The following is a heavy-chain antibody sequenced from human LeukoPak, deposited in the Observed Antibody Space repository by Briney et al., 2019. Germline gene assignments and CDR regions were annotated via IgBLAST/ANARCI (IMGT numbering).Heavy chain of an antibody. V-gene: IGHV4-59*01. CDR1: GGSISSYY. CDR3: ASSGAGSSKDY. Sequence: SETLSLTCIVAGGSISSYYWIWIRQPPGKGLEWIGHISYSGSSNYNPSLQSRVTISVDTSKNQFSLKLNSVTAADTAVYYCASSGAGSSKDYWGQGTLVTVSS. D-gene: IGHD3-10*01. CDR2: ISYSGSS. J-gene: IGHJ4*02.